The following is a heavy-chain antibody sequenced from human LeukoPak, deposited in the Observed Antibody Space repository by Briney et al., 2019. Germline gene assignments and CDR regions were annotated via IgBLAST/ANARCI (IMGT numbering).Heavy chain of an antibody. CDR2: ISTSGGGT. Sequence: PGGSLRLSCAASGFTFSNYAMSWVRQAPGMGLEWVSIISTSGGGTYYADSVKGRFTISRDNSKNTLYLQVNSLRAEDTAVYYCAKSLGSVVVTANDYWGQGTLVTVSS. D-gene: IGHD2-21*02. V-gene: IGHV3-23*01. CDR3: AKSLGSVVVTANDY. CDR1: GFTFSNYA. J-gene: IGHJ4*02.